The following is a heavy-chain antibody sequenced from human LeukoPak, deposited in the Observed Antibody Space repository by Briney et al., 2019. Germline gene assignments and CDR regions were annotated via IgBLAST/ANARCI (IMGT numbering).Heavy chain of an antibody. Sequence: SETLSLTCTVSGDSISTYYWSWIRQPPGKGLEWIGEINHSGSTNYNPSLKSRVTISVDTSKNQFSLKLSSVTAADTAVYYCARLYGDYPLDFDYWGQGTLVTVSS. CDR2: INHSGST. CDR3: ARLYGDYPLDFDY. D-gene: IGHD4-17*01. J-gene: IGHJ4*02. V-gene: IGHV4-34*01. CDR1: GDSISTYY.